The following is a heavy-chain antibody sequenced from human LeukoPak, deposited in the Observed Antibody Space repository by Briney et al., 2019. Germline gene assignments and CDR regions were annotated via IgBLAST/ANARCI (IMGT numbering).Heavy chain of an antibody. Sequence: PGGSLRLSCAASGFTFSSYEMNWVRQAPGKGLEWVSYISSSGSTIYYADSLKGRFTISRDNAKNSLYLQMNSLRAEDTAVYYCAKRQRFGDSFDYWGQGTLVTVSS. J-gene: IGHJ4*02. CDR1: GFTFSSYE. D-gene: IGHD3-10*01. CDR2: ISSSGSTI. V-gene: IGHV3-48*03. CDR3: AKRQRFGDSFDY.